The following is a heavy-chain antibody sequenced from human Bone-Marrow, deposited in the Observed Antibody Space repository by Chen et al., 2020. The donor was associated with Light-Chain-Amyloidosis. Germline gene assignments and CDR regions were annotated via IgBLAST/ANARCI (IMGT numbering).Heavy chain of an antibody. D-gene: IGHD3-22*01. CDR3: AKEASTGYYRTADY. CDR2: ITYGGTNQ. Sequence: QVQLVESGGGVVQPGGSLRLSCAASGFTFSSGGMHWVRQAPGKGPEWLAVITYGGTNQYYADSVRGRFSIFTDNSKNIVYLQMSSLRTEDTAVYYCAKEASTGYYRTADYWGQGTLVTVSS. J-gene: IGHJ4*02. CDR1: GFTFSSGG. V-gene: IGHV3-30*18.